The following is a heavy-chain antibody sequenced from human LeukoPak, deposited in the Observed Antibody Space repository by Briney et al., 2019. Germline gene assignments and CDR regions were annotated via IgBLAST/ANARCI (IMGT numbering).Heavy chain of an antibody. V-gene: IGHV4-39*01. CDR3: GRQLVGATAYYFDY. CDR2: IYYTGST. Sequence: SETLSLTCTVSGGSISSSSFSWGWIRQPPGKGLEWIVNIYYTGSTYYSPSLQSRVTISVDTSKNQFYLKLSSVTAADTAVYYCGRQLVGATAYYFDYWGQGTLVTVSS. D-gene: IGHD1-26*01. CDR1: GGSISSSSFS. J-gene: IGHJ4*02.